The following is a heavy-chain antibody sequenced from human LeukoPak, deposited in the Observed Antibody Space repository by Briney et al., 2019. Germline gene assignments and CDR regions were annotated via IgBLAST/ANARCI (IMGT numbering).Heavy chain of an antibody. J-gene: IGHJ3*02. CDR3: ARGCSGGSCYPRVDAFDI. CDR1: GGTFSSYA. CDR2: IIPILGIA. Sequence: ASVKVSCKASGGTFSSYAISWVRQAPGQGLEWMGRIIPILGIANYAQKFQGRVTITADKSTSTAYMELSSLRSEDTAVYYCARGCSGGSCYPRVDAFDIWGQGTMVTVSS. V-gene: IGHV1-69*04. D-gene: IGHD2-15*01.